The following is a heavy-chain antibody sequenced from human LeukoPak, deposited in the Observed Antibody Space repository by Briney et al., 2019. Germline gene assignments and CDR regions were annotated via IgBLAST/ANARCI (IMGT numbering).Heavy chain of an antibody. V-gene: IGHV5-51*01. Sequence: GASLKISCRGFGNSSTNNLFAWWRQMPGKGLEGLGGITLADSDTQYSAPFKGQVTISADRSTSTAYLHWSSLKASDTAIYYCAKRRLNVYETSPWDPDLGGQGPLVTVSS. CDR1: GNSSTNNL. CDR2: ITLADSDT. CDR3: AKRRLNVYETSPWDPDL. J-gene: IGHJ5*02. D-gene: IGHD2-2*01.